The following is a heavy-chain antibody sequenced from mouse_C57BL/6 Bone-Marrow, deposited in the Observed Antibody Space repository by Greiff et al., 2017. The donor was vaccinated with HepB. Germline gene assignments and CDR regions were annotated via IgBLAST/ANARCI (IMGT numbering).Heavy chain of an antibody. Sequence: VQLQQSGGGLVQPGESLKLSCESNEYEFPSHDMSWVRKTPEKRLELVAAINSDGGSTYYPDTMERRFIISRDNTKKTLYLQMSSLRSEDTALYYCARLPLREYAMDYWGQGTSVTVSS. V-gene: IGHV5-2*01. CDR1: EYEFPSHD. CDR2: INSDGGST. CDR3: ARLPLREYAMDY. J-gene: IGHJ4*01. D-gene: IGHD1-3*01.